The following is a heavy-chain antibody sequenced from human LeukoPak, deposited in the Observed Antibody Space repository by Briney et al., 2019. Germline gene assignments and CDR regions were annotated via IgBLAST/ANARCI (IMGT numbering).Heavy chain of an antibody. J-gene: IGHJ5*02. V-gene: IGHV4-39*01. CDR2: IYYSGST. CDR3: ARGQAVAGTRFDP. D-gene: IGHD6-19*01. Sequence: SETLSLTCTVSGGSISSSSYYWGWIRQPPGTGLEWIGSIYYSGSTYYNPSLKSRVTISVDTSKNQFSLKLSSVTTADTAVYYCARGQAVAGTRFDPWGQGTLVTVSS. CDR1: GGSISSSSYY.